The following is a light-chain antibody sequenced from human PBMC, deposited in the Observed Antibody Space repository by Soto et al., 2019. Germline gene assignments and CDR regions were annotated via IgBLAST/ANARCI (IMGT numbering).Light chain of an antibody. J-gene: IGLJ1*01. Sequence: QSVLTQPPSVSGAPGQKVTISCSGSSSNIGNNYVSWYQQLPGTAPKLLIYDNNKRPSGIPDRFSGSKSGTSATLGITGLQTGDEADYYCGTWDSSLSAGGVFGTGTKLTVL. CDR2: DNN. CDR1: SSNIGNNY. CDR3: GTWDSSLSAGGV. V-gene: IGLV1-51*01.